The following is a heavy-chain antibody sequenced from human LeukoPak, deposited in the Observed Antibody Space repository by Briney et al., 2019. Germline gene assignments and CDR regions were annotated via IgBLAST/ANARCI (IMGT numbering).Heavy chain of an antibody. D-gene: IGHD5-18*01. J-gene: IGHJ3*02. V-gene: IGHV1-2*02. CDR2: INPNSGGT. CDR3: ARATASSDAFDI. Sequence: ASVKVSCKASGYTFTGYYMHWVRQAPGQGLEWMGWINPNSGGTNYAQEFQGRVTMTRDTSISTAYMELSRLRSYDTAVYYCARATASSDAFDIWGQGTKVTVSS. CDR1: GYTFTGYY.